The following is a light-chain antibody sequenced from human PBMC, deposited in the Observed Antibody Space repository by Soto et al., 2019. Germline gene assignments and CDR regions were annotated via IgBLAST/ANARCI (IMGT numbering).Light chain of an antibody. Sequence: EIVLTQPPATLSLSPGERDTLSCRASQSVSTSYLAWYKQNPGQPPRLLIYGASSKASGIPDRFSGSGSGTDFTLTISRLEPEDLAVYYWQQYGSSPIFLFGPGTKVDIK. CDR3: QQYGSSPIFL. CDR2: GAS. CDR1: QSVSTSY. J-gene: IGKJ3*01. V-gene: IGKV3-20*01.